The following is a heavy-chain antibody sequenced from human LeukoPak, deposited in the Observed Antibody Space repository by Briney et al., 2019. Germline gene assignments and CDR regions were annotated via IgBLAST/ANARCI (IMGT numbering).Heavy chain of an antibody. CDR2: ISWNSGSI. V-gene: IGHV3-9*01. J-gene: IGHJ4*02. D-gene: IGHD6-19*01. Sequence: PGRSLRLSCAASGFTFDDYAMHWVRQAPGKGLEWVSGISWNSGSIGYADSVKGRFTISRDNAKNSLYLQMNRLRAEDTALYYCAKDMGSSGWYFLDYWGQGTLVTVSS. CDR1: GFTFDDYA. CDR3: AKDMGSSGWYFLDY.